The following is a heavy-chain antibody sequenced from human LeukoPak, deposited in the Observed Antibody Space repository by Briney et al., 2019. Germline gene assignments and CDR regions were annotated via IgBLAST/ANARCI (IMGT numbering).Heavy chain of an antibody. V-gene: IGHV4-38-2*02. CDR3: ARDWMYYYDSSGYYYRDY. Sequence: PSETLSLTCTVSGYSIISDYFWGWIRQPPGRGLEWIGTIYHSGSTYYNPSLKSRVTISVDTSKNQFSLKLSSVTAADTAVYYCARDWMYYYDSSGYYYRDYWGQGTLVTVSS. D-gene: IGHD3-22*01. CDR2: IYHSGST. J-gene: IGHJ4*02. CDR1: GYSIISDYF.